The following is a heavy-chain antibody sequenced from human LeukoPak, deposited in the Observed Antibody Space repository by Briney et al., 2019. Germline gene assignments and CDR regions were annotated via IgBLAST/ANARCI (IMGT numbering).Heavy chain of an antibody. J-gene: IGHJ4*02. D-gene: IGHD4-23*01. CDR3: GRDVLGPGGDY. Sequence: ASVKVSCKASGGTFSSYAISWVRQAPGQGVEWMGGIIPIFGTANYAHKFPGRVTITADESTSTAYMELRSLRSDDTAVYYCGRDVLGPGGDYWGQGTLVTVSS. V-gene: IGHV1-69*01. CDR1: GGTFSSYA. CDR2: IIPIFGTA.